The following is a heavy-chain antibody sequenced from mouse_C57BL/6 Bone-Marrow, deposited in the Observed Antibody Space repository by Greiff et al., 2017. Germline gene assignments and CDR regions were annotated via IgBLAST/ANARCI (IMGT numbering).Heavy chain of an antibody. J-gene: IGHJ4*01. CDR3: ARCLRCSYAMDY. CDR1: GYTFTSYW. D-gene: IGHD1-1*01. Sequence: QVQLQQPGAELVRPGSSVKLSCKASGYTFTSYWMHWVKQRPIQGLAWIGNIDPSDSETHSNQKFKDQATLTVDKSSSTAYMQRSSLTSDDSAVYYCARCLRCSYAMDYWGQGTSVTVSA. V-gene: IGHV1-52*01. CDR2: IDPSDSET.